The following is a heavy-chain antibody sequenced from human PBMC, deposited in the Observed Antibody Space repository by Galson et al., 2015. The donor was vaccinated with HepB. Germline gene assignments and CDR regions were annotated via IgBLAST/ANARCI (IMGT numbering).Heavy chain of an antibody. D-gene: IGHD4-17*01. CDR3: ARRAFHDYGAYRLRYGWDV. CDR1: GFTFSNYD. Sequence: SLRLSCAASGFTFSNYDMHWVRQTTGEGLEWVSGIGTAGDTYYSGSAKGRFTISREDAKSSLYLQMNNLRAGDTAVYYCARRAFHDYGAYRLRYGWDVWGQGTTVTVSS. J-gene: IGHJ6*02. CDR2: IGTAGDT. V-gene: IGHV3-13*04.